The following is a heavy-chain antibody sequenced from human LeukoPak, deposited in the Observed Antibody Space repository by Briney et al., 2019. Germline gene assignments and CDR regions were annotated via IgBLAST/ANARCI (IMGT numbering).Heavy chain of an antibody. CDR3: ARAPSEIGGYYPEYFRH. CDR2: IKSDGST. D-gene: IGHD3-22*01. V-gene: IGHV3-74*01. J-gene: IGHJ1*01. CDR1: GFSFSGSW. Sequence: GGSLRPSCAASGFSFSGSWMNWVRQAPGKGLVWVSRIKSDGSTNYADSVKGRFTISRDNAKNTVSLQMNSLRAEDTGVYYCARAPSEIGGYYPEYFRHWGQGTLVTVSS.